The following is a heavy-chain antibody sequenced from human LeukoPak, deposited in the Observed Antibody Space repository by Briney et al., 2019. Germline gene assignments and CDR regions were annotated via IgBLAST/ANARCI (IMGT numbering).Heavy chain of an antibody. CDR1: GFTFSSYA. CDR3: ARDQAGIGYYYYMDV. Sequence: GGSLRLSCAASGFTFSSYAMHWVRQAPGKGLEWVAVISYDGSNKYYADSVKGRFTISRDNSKNTLYLQMNSLRAEDTAVYYCARDQAGIGYYYYMDVWGKGTTVTVSS. V-gene: IGHV3-30*04. CDR2: ISYDGSNK. J-gene: IGHJ6*03. D-gene: IGHD6-19*01.